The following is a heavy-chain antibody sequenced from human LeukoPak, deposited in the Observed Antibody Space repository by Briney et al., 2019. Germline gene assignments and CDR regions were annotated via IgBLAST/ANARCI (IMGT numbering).Heavy chain of an antibody. J-gene: IGHJ4*02. CDR1: GYTFTSHG. V-gene: IGHV1-18*01. Sequence: ASVKVSCKASGYTFTSHGISWVRQAPGQGLEWMGWISTYNGNTSYAQKLQGRVTMTTDTSTSTAYMELRSLRSADTAVYCCARVPLGSFDYWGQGALVTVSS. CDR3: ARVPLGSFDY. D-gene: IGHD6-25*01. CDR2: ISTYNGNT.